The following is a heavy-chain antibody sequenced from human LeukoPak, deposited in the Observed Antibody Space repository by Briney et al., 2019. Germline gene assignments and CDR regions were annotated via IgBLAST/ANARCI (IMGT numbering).Heavy chain of an antibody. Sequence: PGGSLRLSCEASGFTFSGNWMSWVRQAPGKGLEWVASINPDGSQKLYVDSVKGRFTISRDNTKGSLYLQMNSLGAEDTAMYYCAKLLRTGTTYDSWGQGTRVTVSS. CDR1: GFTFSGNW. CDR3: AKLLRTGTTYDS. CDR2: INPDGSQK. V-gene: IGHV3-7*01. D-gene: IGHD1-1*01. J-gene: IGHJ4*02.